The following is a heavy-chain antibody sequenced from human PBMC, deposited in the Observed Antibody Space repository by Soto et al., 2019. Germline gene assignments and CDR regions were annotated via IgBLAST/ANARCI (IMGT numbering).Heavy chain of an antibody. D-gene: IGHD6-13*01. J-gene: IGHJ5*02. CDR2: ISSSGSTI. Sequence: PGGSLRLSCAASGFTFSSYEMNWVRQAPGKGLEWVSYISSSGSTIYYADSVKRRFTISRDNAKNSLYLQMNSLRAEDTAVYYCARDRGYSSSGWFDPWGQGTLVTVSS. CDR1: GFTFSSYE. V-gene: IGHV3-48*03. CDR3: ARDRGYSSSGWFDP.